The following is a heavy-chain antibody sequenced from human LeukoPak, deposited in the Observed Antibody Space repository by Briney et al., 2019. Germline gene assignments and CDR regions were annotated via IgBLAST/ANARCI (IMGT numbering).Heavy chain of an antibody. V-gene: IGHV3-7*01. CDR2: INQDGTQK. CDR1: GFSFSNSW. J-gene: IGHJ6*03. CDR3: ARNPGVAAGRGYYYYMDV. D-gene: IGHD2-15*01. Sequence: GGSLRLSCEASGFSFSNSWMSWVRQAPGKGLEWVANINQDGTQKYFVDSVKGRITISRDNAKNSLYLQMNSLRDEDTAVYYCARNPGVAAGRGYYYYMDVWGKGTTVTVSS.